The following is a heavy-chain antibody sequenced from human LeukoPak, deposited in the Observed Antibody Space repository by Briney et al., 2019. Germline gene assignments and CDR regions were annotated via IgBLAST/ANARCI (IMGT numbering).Heavy chain of an antibody. CDR1: GGSISSSSYY. D-gene: IGHD2-8*01. CDR2: IYYSGST. V-gene: IGHV4-39*01. Sequence: SETLSLTCTVSGGSISSSSYYWGWIRQPPGKGLEWIGSIYYSGSTYFNPSLKSRVTISVDTSKNQFSLKLSSVTAADTAVYYCARLGCTNGVCYPQDYYYMDVWGKGTTVTVSS. J-gene: IGHJ6*03. CDR3: ARLGCTNGVCYPQDYYYMDV.